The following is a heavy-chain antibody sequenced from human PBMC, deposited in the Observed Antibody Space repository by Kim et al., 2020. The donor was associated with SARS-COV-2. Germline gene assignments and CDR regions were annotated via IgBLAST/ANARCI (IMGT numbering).Heavy chain of an antibody. V-gene: IGHV4-4*02. D-gene: IGHD6-6*01. J-gene: IGHJ3*02. Sequence: TPSIKRRVTRSVDKSKNQFSVKLDSVTAADTAVYYCASNTAARNDAFDIWGQGTMVTVSS. CDR3: ASNTAARNDAFDI.